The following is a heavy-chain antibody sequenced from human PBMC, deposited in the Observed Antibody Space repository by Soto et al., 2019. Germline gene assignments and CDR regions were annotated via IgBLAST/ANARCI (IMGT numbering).Heavy chain of an antibody. CDR2: IIPIFGTA. D-gene: IGHD1-7*01. CDR3: ARESGITGTTHPYYYGMDV. Sequence: GASVKVSCKASGGTFSSYAISCVRQAPGQGLEWMGGIIPIFGTANYAQKFQGRVTITADESTSTAYMELSSLRSEDTAVYYCARESGITGTTHPYYYGMDVWGQGTTVTVSS. J-gene: IGHJ6*02. CDR1: GGTFSSYA. V-gene: IGHV1-69*13.